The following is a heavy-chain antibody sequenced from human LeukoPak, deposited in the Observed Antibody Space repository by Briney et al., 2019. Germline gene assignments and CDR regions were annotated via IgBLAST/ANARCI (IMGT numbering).Heavy chain of an antibody. Sequence: GGSLRLSCAASGFTFSSYWMHWVRQAPGKGLVWVSRINSDGSSTSYADSEKGRFTISRDNAKNTLYLQMNSLRAEDTAVYYCARETPRRGETRDGYRWGQGTVVTVSS. CDR3: ARETPRRGETRDGYR. D-gene: IGHD5-24*01. CDR1: GFTFSSYW. V-gene: IGHV3-74*01. J-gene: IGHJ4*02. CDR2: INSDGSST.